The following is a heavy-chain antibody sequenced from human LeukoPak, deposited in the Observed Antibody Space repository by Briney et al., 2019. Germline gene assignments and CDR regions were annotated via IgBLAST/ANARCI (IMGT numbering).Heavy chain of an antibody. Sequence: PSETLSLTCAVSGYSISSGYYWGWIRQPTGKGLEWIGSIYHSGSTYYNPSLKSRVTISVDTSKNQFSLKLSSVTAADTAVYYCARHIVPGVFDYWGQGTLVTVSS. CDR3: ARHIVPGVFDY. V-gene: IGHV4-38-2*01. CDR1: GYSISSGYY. D-gene: IGHD2-21*01. J-gene: IGHJ4*02. CDR2: IYHSGST.